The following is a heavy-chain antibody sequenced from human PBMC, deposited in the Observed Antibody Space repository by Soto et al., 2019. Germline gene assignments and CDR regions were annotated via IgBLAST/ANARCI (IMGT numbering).Heavy chain of an antibody. CDR3: AREKGYSSSHPSFDY. J-gene: IGHJ4*02. Sequence: GGSLRLSCAASGFTFDDYGMSWVRQAPGKGLEWVSGINWNGGSTGYADSVKGRFTISRDNAKNSLYLQMNSLRAEDTALYYCAREKGYSSSHPSFDYWGQGTLVTVSS. D-gene: IGHD6-13*01. CDR2: INWNGGST. V-gene: IGHV3-20*04. CDR1: GFTFDDYG.